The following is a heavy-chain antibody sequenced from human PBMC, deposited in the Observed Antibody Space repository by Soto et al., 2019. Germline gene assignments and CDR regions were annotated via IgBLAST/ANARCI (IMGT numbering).Heavy chain of an antibody. D-gene: IGHD6-19*01. J-gene: IGHJ3*01. CDR1: GGTLNKHA. CDR3: ARGGTSGWLKGAYDV. CDR2: IIPMFGIA. Sequence: QVQLVQSGAEVKKPGSSVKVSCRASGGTLNKHAITWVRRAPGLGLEWLGGIIPMFGIANYPQKFQGRVTITADDSKNTSHMELNSLTSDDAAVYYCARGGTSGWLKGAYDVWGQGTMVTVSS. V-gene: IGHV1-69*01.